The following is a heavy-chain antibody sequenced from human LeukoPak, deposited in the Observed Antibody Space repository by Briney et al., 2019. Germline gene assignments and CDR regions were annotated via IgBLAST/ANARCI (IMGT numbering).Heavy chain of an antibody. CDR3: ARGRGSGYYYYFDY. D-gene: IGHD3-22*01. Sequence: ASVKVSCKVSGYTLTELSMHWVRQAPGKGLEWMGGFDPEDGETIYAQKFQGRVTITRNTSISTAYMELSSLRSEDTAVYYCARGRGSGYYYYFDYWGQGALVTVSS. CDR2: FDPEDGET. J-gene: IGHJ4*02. V-gene: IGHV1-24*01. CDR1: GYTLTELS.